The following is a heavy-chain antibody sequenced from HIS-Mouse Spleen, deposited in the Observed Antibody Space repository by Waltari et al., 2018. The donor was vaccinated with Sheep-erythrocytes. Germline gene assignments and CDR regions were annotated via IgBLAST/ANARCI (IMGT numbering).Heavy chain of an antibody. D-gene: IGHD3-3*01. Sequence: QVTLKESGPVLVKPTETLTLTCTVSGFSLSNARMGVSWIRQPPGKALEWLAHIFSNDEKSYSTAPKSRLTISKDTSKSQVVLTMTNMDPVDTATYYCARITSYYDFWSTYNKDYFDYWGQGTLVTVSS. V-gene: IGHV2-26*01. CDR2: IFSNDEK. CDR1: GFSLSNARMG. CDR3: ARITSYYDFWSTYNKDYFDY. J-gene: IGHJ4*02.